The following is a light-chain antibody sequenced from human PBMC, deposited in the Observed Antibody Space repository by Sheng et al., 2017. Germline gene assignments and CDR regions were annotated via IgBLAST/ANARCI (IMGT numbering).Light chain of an antibody. CDR1: ESVGRN. CDR3: QQYGTSSIT. V-gene: IGKV3-15*01. CDR2: DAS. Sequence: EVVMTQFPATLSVSPGESATLSCTASESVGRNLAWYQQKPGQSPRLVIYDASTRATDFPARFSGSGSGTEFTLTISRLEPEDFAVYYCQQYGTSSITFGQGTRLDIK. J-gene: IGKJ5*01.